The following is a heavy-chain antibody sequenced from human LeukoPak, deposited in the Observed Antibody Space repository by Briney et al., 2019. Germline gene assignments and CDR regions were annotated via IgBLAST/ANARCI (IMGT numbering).Heavy chain of an antibody. J-gene: IGHJ4*02. CDR2: SSSDGSST. CDR3: LRDVIR. V-gene: IGHV3-74*01. Sequence: GGSLRLSCAPSGVTYRSYRMFWLPHPPGEGLGWVSYSSSDGSSTSYEDSVKGRFTISRDNAKDTVYLQMNSLRAGETAVYYCLRDVIRGGQGTLVTVSS. CDR1: GVTYRSYR.